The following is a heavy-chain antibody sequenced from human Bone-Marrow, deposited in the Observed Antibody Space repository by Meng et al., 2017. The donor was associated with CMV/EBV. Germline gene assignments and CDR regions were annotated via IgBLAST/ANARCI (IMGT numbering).Heavy chain of an antibody. J-gene: IGHJ4*02. CDR3: ARDQNGYDLVDY. CDR1: GFTFSSYW. CDR2: IKQDGSEK. D-gene: IGHD5-12*01. V-gene: IGHV3-7*01. Sequence: GGSLRLSCAASGFTFSSYWMSWVRQAPGKGLEWVANIKQDGSEKYYVDSEKGRFTISRDNVKNSLYLQMNILRAEDTAVYYCARDQNGYDLVDYWGQGTLVTVSS.